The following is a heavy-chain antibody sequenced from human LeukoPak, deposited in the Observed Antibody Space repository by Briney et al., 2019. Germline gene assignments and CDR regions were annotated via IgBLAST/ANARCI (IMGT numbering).Heavy chain of an antibody. J-gene: IGHJ3*02. Sequence: SETLSLTCTVSGGSISSYYWSWIRQPPGKGLEWIGYIYYSGSTNYNPSLKSRVTISVDTSKNQFSLKLCSVTAADTAVYYCASNTWIQLWNDAFDIWGQGTMVTVSS. CDR3: ASNTWIQLWNDAFDI. CDR1: GGSISSYY. V-gene: IGHV4-59*01. CDR2: IYYSGST. D-gene: IGHD5-18*01.